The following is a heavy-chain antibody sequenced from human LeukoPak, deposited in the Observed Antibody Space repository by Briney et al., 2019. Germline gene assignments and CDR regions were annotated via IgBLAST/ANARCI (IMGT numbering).Heavy chain of an antibody. D-gene: IGHD1-26*01. J-gene: IGHJ6*02. Sequence: MTSETLSLTCAVSGGSISSGGYSWSWIRQPPGKGLEWIGYIYHSGSTYYNPSLKSRVTISVDRSKNQFSLKLSSVTAADTAVYYCARDGSIRGYYYGMDVWGQGTTVTVSS. CDR2: IYHSGST. V-gene: IGHV4-30-2*01. CDR1: GGSISSGGYS. CDR3: ARDGSIRGYYYGMDV.